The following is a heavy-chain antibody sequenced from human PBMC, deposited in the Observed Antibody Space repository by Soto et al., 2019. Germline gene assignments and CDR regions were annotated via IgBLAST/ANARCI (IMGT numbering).Heavy chain of an antibody. D-gene: IGHD1-26*01. Sequence: GSVKVSCKASGYTFTGYYIHWVRHTPGQGLEWMGWINPNNGGTTYVQKFQGRVTMTRDTSISTAYMELRRLTSDDTAVYYCARDLPIVGTTTWDYWGQGTLVTVSS. CDR3: ARDLPIVGTTTWDY. V-gene: IGHV1-2*02. CDR1: GYTFTGYY. J-gene: IGHJ4*02. CDR2: INPNNGGT.